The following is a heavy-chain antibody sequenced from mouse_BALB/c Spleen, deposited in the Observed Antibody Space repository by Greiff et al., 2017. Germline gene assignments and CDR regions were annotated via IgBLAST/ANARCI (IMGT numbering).Heavy chain of an antibody. Sequence: EVQLVESGPGLVKPSQSLSLTCTVTGYSITSDYAWNWIRQFPGNKLEWMGYISYSGSTSYNPSLKSRISITRDTSKNQFFLQLNSVTTEDTATYYCSTMIKDWYFDVWGAGTTVTVSS. D-gene: IGHD2-4*01. V-gene: IGHV3-2*02. CDR2: ISYSGST. J-gene: IGHJ1*01. CDR1: GYSITSDYA. CDR3: STMIKDWYFDV.